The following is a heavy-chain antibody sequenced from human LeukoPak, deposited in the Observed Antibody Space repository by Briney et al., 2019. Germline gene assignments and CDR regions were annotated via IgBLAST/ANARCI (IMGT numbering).Heavy chain of an antibody. Sequence: ASVKVSCKASGGTFSSYAISWVRQAPGQGLEWMGRIIPIFGTANYAQKFQGRVTITTDESTSTAYMELSSLRSEDTAVYYCARGSLWFGELLLDYWGQGTLVTVSS. D-gene: IGHD3-10*01. CDR1: GGTFSSYA. J-gene: IGHJ4*02. CDR2: IIPIFGTA. CDR3: ARGSLWFGELLLDY. V-gene: IGHV1-69*05.